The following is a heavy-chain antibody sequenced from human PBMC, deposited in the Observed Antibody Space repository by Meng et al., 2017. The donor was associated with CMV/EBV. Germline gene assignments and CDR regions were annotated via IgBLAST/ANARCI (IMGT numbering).Heavy chain of an antibody. J-gene: IGHJ5*02. Sequence: GALRLSCAASGFTVSSNYMSWVRQAPGKGLEWVSVIYSGGSTYYADSVKGRFTISRDNSKNTLYLQMNSLRAEDTAVYYCAREVGYSYGDNWFDPWGQGTLVTVSS. V-gene: IGHV3-53*01. CDR2: IYSGGST. D-gene: IGHD5-18*01. CDR1: GFTVSSNY. CDR3: AREVGYSYGDNWFDP.